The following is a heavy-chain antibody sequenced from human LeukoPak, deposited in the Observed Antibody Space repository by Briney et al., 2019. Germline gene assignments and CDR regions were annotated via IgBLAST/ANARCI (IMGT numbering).Heavy chain of an antibody. CDR3: ARGRPPHDYGTLFDY. V-gene: IGHV4-59*01. J-gene: IGHJ4*02. CDR1: GGAITGYY. CDR2: IYYSGST. Sequence: PSETLSLTCTVSGGAITGYYWSWIRQPPGKGLEWIGYIYYSGSTNYNPSLKSRVTMSVDTSKKQFSLKLSSVTAADTAVYYCARGRPPHDYGTLFDYWGQGTLVTVSS. D-gene: IGHD4-17*01.